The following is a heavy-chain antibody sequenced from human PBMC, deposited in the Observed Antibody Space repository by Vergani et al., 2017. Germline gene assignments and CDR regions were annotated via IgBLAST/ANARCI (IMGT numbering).Heavy chain of an antibody. J-gene: IGHJ4*02. CDR2: IYPNSGGT. Sequence: QVQLVQSGAEVKKPGASVKVSCKASGYTFTDYYLHWVRQAPGQGLEWMGWIYPNSGGTNYAQKFQGRVTMTRDTSISTAYMELISLRSDDTALYYCARGAYSGVIGYWGQGTLVTVSS. V-gene: IGHV1-2*02. CDR1: GYTFTDYY. CDR3: ARGAYSGVIGY. D-gene: IGHD5-12*01.